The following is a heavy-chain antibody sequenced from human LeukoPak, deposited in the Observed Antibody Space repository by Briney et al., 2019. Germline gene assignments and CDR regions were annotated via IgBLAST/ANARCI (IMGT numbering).Heavy chain of an antibody. CDR2: ISSSSSYI. J-gene: IGHJ4*02. CDR1: GFTFSSYS. D-gene: IGHD5-12*01. CDR3: ARDAVATMGRYYFDY. Sequence: PGGSLRLSCAASGFTFSSYSMNWVRQAPGKGLEWVSSISSSSSYIYYADSVKGRFTISRDNAKNSLYLQMNSLRAEDTAVYYCARDAVATMGRYYFDYWGQGTLVTVSS. V-gene: IGHV3-21*01.